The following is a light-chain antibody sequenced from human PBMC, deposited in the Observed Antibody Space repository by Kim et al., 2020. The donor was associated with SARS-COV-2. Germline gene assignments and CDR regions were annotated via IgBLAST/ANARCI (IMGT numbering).Light chain of an antibody. J-gene: IGLJ3*02. CDR3: SSYTSSSTRV. CDR1: SSDVGGYNS. CDR2: DVS. V-gene: IGLV2-14*03. Sequence: GQSITISCAGTSSDVGGYNSVSWYQQHPGKAPKLMIYDVSNRPSVVSKRFSGSKSGNTASLTISGLQAEDDADYYCSSYTSSSTRVFGGGTKLTVL.